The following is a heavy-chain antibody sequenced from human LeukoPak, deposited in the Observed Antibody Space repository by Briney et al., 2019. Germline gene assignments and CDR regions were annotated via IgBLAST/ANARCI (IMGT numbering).Heavy chain of an antibody. CDR2: SNAYNGNT. Sequence: VASVTVSCKASGYTFTSYGISWVRQAPGQGLEWMGRSNAYNGNTNYAQTHQGRVTMTTDTTTSTAYMDLRSRRSDDTAVYYCARDPRPKVAVAGLNWFDPWGQGTLVTVSS. CDR1: GYTFTSYG. V-gene: IGHV1-18*01. D-gene: IGHD6-19*01. CDR3: ARDPRPKVAVAGLNWFDP. J-gene: IGHJ5*02.